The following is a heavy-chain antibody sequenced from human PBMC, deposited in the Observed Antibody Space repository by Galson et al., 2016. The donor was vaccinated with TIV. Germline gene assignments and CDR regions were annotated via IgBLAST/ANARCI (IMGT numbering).Heavy chain of an antibody. J-gene: IGHJ5*02. CDR3: ARDLSEPSARGWFDP. Sequence: RLSCAASGFTFRNYRMNWVRQAPGKGLEWVSSTTSSSTYIFYADSVKGRFTISRDNGKNSLYLQMNSLRVEDTALYYCARDLSEPSARGWFDPWGQGTLVTVSS. D-gene: IGHD3-10*01. V-gene: IGHV3-21*01. CDR2: TTSSSTYI. CDR1: GFTFRNYR.